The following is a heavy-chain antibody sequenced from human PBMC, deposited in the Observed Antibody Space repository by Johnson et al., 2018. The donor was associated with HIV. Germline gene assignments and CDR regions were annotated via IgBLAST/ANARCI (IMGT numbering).Heavy chain of an antibody. CDR1: GFTFSDYY. D-gene: IGHD3-22*01. Sequence: QVQLVESGGGLVKPGGSLRLSCAASGFTFSDYYMSWIRQAPGKGLEWVSYISSSGSTIYYADSVKGRFTISRDNSKNTLYLQMNSLRAEDTAVYYCASLQTYYYDSSGYNDAFDIWGQGTMVTVSS. CDR2: ISSSGSTI. J-gene: IGHJ3*02. V-gene: IGHV3-11*04. CDR3: ASLQTYYYDSSGYNDAFDI.